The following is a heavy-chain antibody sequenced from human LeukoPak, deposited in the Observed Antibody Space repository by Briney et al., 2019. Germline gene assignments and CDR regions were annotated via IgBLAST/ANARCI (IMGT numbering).Heavy chain of an antibody. V-gene: IGHV4-39*01. CDR2: IYYSGST. Sequence: PSETLSLTCTVSGGSISSSSYYWGWIRQPPGKGLEWIGSIYYSGSTYYNPSLKSRVTISVDTSKNQFSLKLSSVTAADTAVYCCASFPVDTALVWWDYWGQGTLGTVSS. CDR3: ASFPVDTALVWWDY. CDR1: GGSISSSSYY. J-gene: IGHJ4*02. D-gene: IGHD5-18*01.